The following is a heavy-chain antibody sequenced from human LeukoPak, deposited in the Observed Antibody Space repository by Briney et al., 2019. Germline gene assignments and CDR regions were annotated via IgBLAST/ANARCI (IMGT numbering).Heavy chain of an antibody. V-gene: IGHV3-23*01. CDR1: GFTFSSYA. J-gene: IGHJ4*02. Sequence: PGGSLRLSCAASGFTFSSYAMTWVRQAPGKGLEWVSAISVSGGSTYYADSVKGRFTIYRDNSKNTLYLQMNSLRAEDTAVYYCAKGDIALAGSDYWGQGTLVTVSS. CDR2: ISVSGGST. CDR3: AKGDIALAGSDY. D-gene: IGHD6-13*01.